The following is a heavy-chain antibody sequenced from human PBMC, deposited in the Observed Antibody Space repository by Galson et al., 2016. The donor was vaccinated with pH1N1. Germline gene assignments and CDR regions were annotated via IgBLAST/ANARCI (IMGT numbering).Heavy chain of an antibody. CDR3: ARRLVRSFDY. CDR1: AYTFTSYY. J-gene: IGHJ4*02. V-gene: IGHV1-46*01. CDR2: INPSGGST. D-gene: IGHD6-19*01. Sequence: SVKVSCKASAYTFTSYYIHWVRQAPGQGLEWMGVINPSGGSTFYAQNFQVRVTITRDTSASTAYMELSSLRSEDTAVYYCARRLVRSFDYLGPGTLFTVS.